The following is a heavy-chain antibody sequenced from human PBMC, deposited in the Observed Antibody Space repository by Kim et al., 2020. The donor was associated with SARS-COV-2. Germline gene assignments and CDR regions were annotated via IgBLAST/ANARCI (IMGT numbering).Heavy chain of an antibody. CDR2: INPGDGHP. CDR1: GYSFSGYG. Sequence: ASVKVSCKASGYSFSGYGLHWVRLAPGQRLEWMGSINPGDGHPKYSQKFSGRLTITSDKSASTVYMELSSLRSEDTAVFYCARGDGNLYLIYWGQGTLVTVSS. D-gene: IGHD3-10*01. J-gene: IGHJ4*02. V-gene: IGHV1-3*01. CDR3: ARGDGNLYLIY.